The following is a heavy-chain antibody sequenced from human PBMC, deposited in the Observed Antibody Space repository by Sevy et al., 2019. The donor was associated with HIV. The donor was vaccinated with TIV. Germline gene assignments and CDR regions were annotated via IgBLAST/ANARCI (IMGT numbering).Heavy chain of an antibody. V-gene: IGHV4-59*01. CDR2: IYYTRST. CDR1: GDSISGYY. CDR3: ARGRPDYYYGMDV. J-gene: IGHJ6*02. Sequence: SETLSLTCNVSGDSISGYYWSWIRQPPGKGLEWIGYIYYTRSTNYNPSLKSRVTISKDTSKNQVSLKLSLVIVADTAGYYCARGRPDYYYGMDVWGQGTTVTVSS.